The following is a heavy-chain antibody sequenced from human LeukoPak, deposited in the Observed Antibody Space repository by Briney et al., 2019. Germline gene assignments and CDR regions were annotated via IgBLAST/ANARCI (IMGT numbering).Heavy chain of an antibody. J-gene: IGHJ6*03. CDR3: AKDPKYCRARNFEDYNYYIDF. V-gene: IGHV3-30*02. Sequence: PGGSLRLSCAASGFTFSSYGMHWVRQAPGKGLERVAFIQYDGSIKFYTDSVKGRFTISRDNSKNTLYLEMNSLRAEDTAVYYCAKDPKYCRARNFEDYNYYIDFWGKGTTVTVSS. CDR2: IQYDGSIK. D-gene: IGHD2-15*01. CDR1: GFTFSSYG.